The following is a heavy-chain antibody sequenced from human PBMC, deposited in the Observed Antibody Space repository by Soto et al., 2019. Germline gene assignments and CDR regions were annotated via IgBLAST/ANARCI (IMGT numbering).Heavy chain of an antibody. CDR3: ARVVPGAEAWFGP. Sequence: XSVKVSCKTSVYTFSNYGITWVRQAPGQPLEWLGWISLYSDGTNYAQKFQGRVSMTTETSTTTAYMELRSLRSDDTAVYYCARVVPGAEAWFGPWGQGTLVTASS. D-gene: IGHD2-2*01. CDR1: VYTFSNYG. V-gene: IGHV1-18*01. J-gene: IGHJ5*02. CDR2: ISLYSDGT.